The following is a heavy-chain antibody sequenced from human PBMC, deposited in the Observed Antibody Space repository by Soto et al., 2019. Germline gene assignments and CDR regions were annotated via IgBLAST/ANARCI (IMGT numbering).Heavy chain of an antibody. CDR2: INPSGGST. CDR1: GYTFTSYY. Sequence: ASVKVSCKASGYTFTSYYMHWVRQAPGQGLEWMGIINPSGGSTSYAQKFQGRVTMTRDTSTSTVYMELSSLRSEDTAVYYCARVVNTAMVLNYYYYYGMDVWGQGTTVTSP. CDR3: ARVVNTAMVLNYYYYYGMDV. J-gene: IGHJ6*02. D-gene: IGHD5-18*01. V-gene: IGHV1-46*01.